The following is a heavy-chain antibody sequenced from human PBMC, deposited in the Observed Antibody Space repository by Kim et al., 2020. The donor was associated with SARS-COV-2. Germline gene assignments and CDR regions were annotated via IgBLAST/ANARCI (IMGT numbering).Heavy chain of an antibody. CDR1: GFSFSSYG. CDR3: AKDFMLSYYDY. J-gene: IGHJ4*02. V-gene: IGHV3-30*18. Sequence: GGSLRLSCAASGFSFSSYGMHWVRQAPGKGLEWVAVISYDGSNKYYADSVKGRFTISRDNSKNMLHLQMNSLTAEDTAVYYCAKDFMLSYYDYWGQGTLITVSS. CDR2: ISYDGSNK. D-gene: IGHD3-10*01.